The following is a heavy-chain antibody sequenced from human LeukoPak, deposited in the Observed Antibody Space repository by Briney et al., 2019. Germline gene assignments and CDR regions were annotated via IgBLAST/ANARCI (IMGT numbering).Heavy chain of an antibody. CDR2: ISGSGGST. J-gene: IGHJ4*02. Sequence: GGSLRLSCAASGFTFSSYAMSWVRQAPGRGLEWVSAISGSGGSTYYADSVKGRFTISRDNSKNTLYLQMNSLRAEDTAVYYCAKVGITMIVVGLFDYWGQGTLVTVSS. CDR3: AKVGITMIVVGLFDY. CDR1: GFTFSSYA. D-gene: IGHD3-22*01. V-gene: IGHV3-23*01.